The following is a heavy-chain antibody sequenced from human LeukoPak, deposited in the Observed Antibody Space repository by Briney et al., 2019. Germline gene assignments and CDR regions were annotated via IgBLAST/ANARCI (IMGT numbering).Heavy chain of an antibody. J-gene: IGHJ4*02. Sequence: SETLSLTCTVSGGSISSYSYYWGWIRQPPGKGLEWIGNIYYSGSTYYNPSLKSRVTISVDTSKNQFSLKLTSMTAADTAVYYCARDKEDIATPGGYFDSWGQGTLVTVSS. D-gene: IGHD6-6*01. CDR3: ARDKEDIATPGGYFDS. V-gene: IGHV4-39*07. CDR1: GGSISSYSYY. CDR2: IYYSGST.